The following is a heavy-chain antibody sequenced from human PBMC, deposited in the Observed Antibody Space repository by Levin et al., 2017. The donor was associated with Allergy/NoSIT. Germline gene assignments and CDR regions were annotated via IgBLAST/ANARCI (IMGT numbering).Heavy chain of an antibody. Sequence: GESLKISCKTSGYTFTSHSINWVRQAPGQGLEWMGWINTDTGNPTYAQGFTGRFVFSSDTSLRTAYLQISALKPEDTAMYYCTRDGTGFCAATDCQYSDFWGQGALVTVSS. CDR3: TRDGTGFCAATDCQYSDF. CDR2: INTDTGNP. CDR1: GYTFTSHS. V-gene: IGHV7-4-1*02. D-gene: IGHD1-14*01. J-gene: IGHJ4*02.